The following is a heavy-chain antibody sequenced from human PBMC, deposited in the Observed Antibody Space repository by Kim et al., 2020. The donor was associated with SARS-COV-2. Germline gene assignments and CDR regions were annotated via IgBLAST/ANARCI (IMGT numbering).Heavy chain of an antibody. D-gene: IGHD3-22*01. CDR2: ISGSTGYA. J-gene: IGHJ4*02. CDR1: GFTFSDYY. CDR3: ARAPAGEISAYYFDY. V-gene: IGHV3-11*06. Sequence: GGSLRLSCAASGFTFSDYYMSWIRQAPEKGLEWVSYISGSTGYARYADSMKGRFTISRDNAKNSLYLQMKSLRAEDTAVYYCARAPAGEISAYYFDYWGQGTLVTVSS.